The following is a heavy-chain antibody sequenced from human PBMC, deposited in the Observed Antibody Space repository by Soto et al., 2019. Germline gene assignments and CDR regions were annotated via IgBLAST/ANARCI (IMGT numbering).Heavy chain of an antibody. D-gene: IGHD1-26*01. CDR3: VRQDTFWDDFDY. V-gene: IGHV5-51*01. J-gene: IGHJ4*02. CDR2: IYPGDSDT. Sequence: GESLKISCKGFGYDFSNYWIGWVRLMPGKGLEWMGVIYPGDSDTKYSPSFEGQVTMSGETSISTAYLEWSSLKASDTAIYFCVRQDTFWDDFDYWGQGTLVTVSS. CDR1: GYDFSNYW.